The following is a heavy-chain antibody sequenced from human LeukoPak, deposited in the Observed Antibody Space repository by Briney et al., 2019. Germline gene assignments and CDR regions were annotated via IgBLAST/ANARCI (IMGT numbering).Heavy chain of an antibody. J-gene: IGHJ4*02. CDR1: GFTFDDYA. Sequence: PGGSLRLSCAASGFTFDDYAMHWVRQSPGKGLEWVSGISWSSGDRIYADSVKGRFTISRDNAMKSLYLQMNSLRPEDTAFYYCTRRRENYLDYWGQGTLVTVSS. CDR3: TRRRENYLDY. V-gene: IGHV3-9*01. CDR2: ISWSSGDR.